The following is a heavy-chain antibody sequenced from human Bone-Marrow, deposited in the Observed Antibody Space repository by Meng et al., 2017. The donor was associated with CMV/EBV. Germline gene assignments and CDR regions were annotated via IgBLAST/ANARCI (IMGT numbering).Heavy chain of an antibody. CDR1: GFTFSSYA. CDR3: ARGLVDQWRTKIDYYYYGMDV. D-gene: IGHD6-19*01. V-gene: IGHV3-30*04. J-gene: IGHJ6*02. CDR2: ISYDGSNK. Sequence: GGSLRLSCAASGFTFSSYAMHWVRQAPGKGLEWVAVISYDGSNKYYADSVKGRFTISRDNSKNTLYLQMNSLRAEDTAVYYCARGLVDQWRTKIDYYYYGMDVWGQGTTVSVSS.